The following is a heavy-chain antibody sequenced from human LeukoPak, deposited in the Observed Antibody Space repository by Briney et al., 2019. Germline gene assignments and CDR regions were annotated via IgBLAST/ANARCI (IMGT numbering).Heavy chain of an antibody. CDR2: INHSGST. CDR1: GGSFSGYY. Sequence: NPSETLSLTCAVYGGSFSGYYWSWIRQPPGKGLEWIGEINHSGSTNYNPSLKSRVTISVDTSKNQFSLKLSSVTAADTAVYYCARDTSSRGYSYGYLDYWGQGTLVTVSS. J-gene: IGHJ4*02. D-gene: IGHD5-18*01. CDR3: ARDTSSRGYSYGYLDY. V-gene: IGHV4-34*01.